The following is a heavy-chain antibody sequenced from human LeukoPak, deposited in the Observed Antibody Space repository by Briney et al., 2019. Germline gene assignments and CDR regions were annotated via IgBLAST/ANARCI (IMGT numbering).Heavy chain of an antibody. V-gene: IGHV3-11*01. Sequence: GSLRLSCTSSGFSVSDYYMNWIRQSPGKGLEWVSHITRKDAIEYADSVRGRFTISRDNANNLLYLQMDSLRPEDTAVYYCARGTYYFGSGPGNWFDPWGHGTLVTVSP. J-gene: IGHJ5*02. CDR1: GFSVSDYY. D-gene: IGHD3-10*01. CDR2: ITRKDAI. CDR3: ARGTYYFGSGPGNWFDP.